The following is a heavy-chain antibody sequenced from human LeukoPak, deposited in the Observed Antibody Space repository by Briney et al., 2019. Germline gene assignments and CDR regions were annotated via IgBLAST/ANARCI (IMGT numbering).Heavy chain of an antibody. D-gene: IGHD3-22*01. V-gene: IGHV3-48*03. J-gene: IGHJ4*02. Sequence: GGSLRLSCAASGFTFSSYEMNWVRQAPGKGLEWVSYITSSGSTIYYADSVKGRFTISRHNAKNSLYLQMNSLRAEDTAVYYCAREVKGYYYDSSGYYKLRGDLDYWGQGTLVTVSS. CDR2: ITSSGSTI. CDR3: AREVKGYYYDSSGYYKLRGDLDY. CDR1: GFTFSSYE.